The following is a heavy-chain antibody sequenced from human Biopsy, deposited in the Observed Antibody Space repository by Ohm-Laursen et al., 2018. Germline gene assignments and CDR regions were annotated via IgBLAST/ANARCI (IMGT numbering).Heavy chain of an antibody. D-gene: IGHD3-22*01. CDR2: FSARDGVV. CDR1: GLIFSDYY. CDR3: ARGKYKDFSTGLPRPYHYTLDF. Sequence: SLRLSCTASGLIFSDYYMSWIRQAPGKGLEWFAYFSARDGVVYYADSVKGRFTISRDNTNNSLYLQMTSLRPEDTAVFYCARGKYKDFSTGLPRPYHYTLDFWGPGTTVTVSS. J-gene: IGHJ6*02. V-gene: IGHV3-11*01.